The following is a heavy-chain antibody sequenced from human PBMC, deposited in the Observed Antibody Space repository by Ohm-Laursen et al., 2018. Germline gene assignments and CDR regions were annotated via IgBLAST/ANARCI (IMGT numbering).Heavy chain of an antibody. CDR1: GYTFTGYY. CDR2: INPNSGGT. D-gene: IGHD1-26*01. Sequence: ASVKVSCNVSGYTFTGYYMHWVRQAPGQGLEWMGWINPNSGGTNYAQKFQGRVTMTRDTSISTAYMELSRLRSDDTAVYYCARDSGSDFDYWGQGTLVTVSS. V-gene: IGHV1-2*02. J-gene: IGHJ4*02. CDR3: ARDSGSDFDY.